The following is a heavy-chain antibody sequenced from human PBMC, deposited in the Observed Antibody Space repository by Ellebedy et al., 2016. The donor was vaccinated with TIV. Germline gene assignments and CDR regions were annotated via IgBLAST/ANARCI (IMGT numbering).Heavy chain of an antibody. J-gene: IGHJ4*02. V-gene: IGHV3-48*01. CDR3: ARDRGIVVPTTTPSYYFDY. CDR1: GFTFSSYS. D-gene: IGHD3-22*01. CDR2: ISSSSSTI. Sequence: GESLKISCAASGFTFSSYSMNWVRQAPGKGLEWVSYISSSSSTIYYADSVKGRFTISRDNAKNSLYLQMNSLRAEDTAVYYCARDRGIVVPTTTPSYYFDYWGQGTLVTVSS.